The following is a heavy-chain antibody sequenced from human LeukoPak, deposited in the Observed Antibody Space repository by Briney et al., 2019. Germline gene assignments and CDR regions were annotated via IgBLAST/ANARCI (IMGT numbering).Heavy chain of an antibody. D-gene: IGHD3-10*01. CDR1: GFTFDTFW. CDR3: AREGSAWADF. CDR2: IHKDGSEE. Sequence: GGSLRLSYAASGFTFDTFWMGWVRQAPGKGLEWVANIHKDGSEEYYVGSVKGRFTISRDNVKKSLYLQMNSLRADDTGVYYCAREGSAWADFWGQGTLVSVSS. V-gene: IGHV3-7*01. J-gene: IGHJ4*02.